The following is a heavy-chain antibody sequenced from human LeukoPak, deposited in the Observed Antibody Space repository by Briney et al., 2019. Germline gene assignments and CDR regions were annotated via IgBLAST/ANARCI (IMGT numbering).Heavy chain of an antibody. Sequence: ASVKVSCKASGGTFSSYAISWVRQAPGQGLEWMGGIIPIFATANYAQKFQGRVTITADESTSTAYMELSSLRSEDTAVYYCAGMVAATPTLSRIYYYYMDVWGKGTTVTISS. D-gene: IGHD2-15*01. J-gene: IGHJ6*03. CDR2: IIPIFATA. V-gene: IGHV1-69*01. CDR1: GGTFSSYA. CDR3: AGMVAATPTLSRIYYYYMDV.